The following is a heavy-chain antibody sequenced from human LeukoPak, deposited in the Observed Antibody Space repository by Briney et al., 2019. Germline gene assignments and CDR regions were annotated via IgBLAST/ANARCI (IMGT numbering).Heavy chain of an antibody. CDR2: IRPDGDRT. CDR3: ARALSGTGSWYTVDY. D-gene: IGHD2-15*01. V-gene: IGHV3-23*01. J-gene: IGHJ4*02. CDR1: GFTFSTYG. Sequence: GGSLRLSCAASGFTFSTYGITWVRQGPGKGLEWVSAIRPDGDRTYYANSVRGRFTISRDNSKDTVYLQMNGLRAEATAAYQCARALSGTGSWYTVDYWGQGTLVTVSS.